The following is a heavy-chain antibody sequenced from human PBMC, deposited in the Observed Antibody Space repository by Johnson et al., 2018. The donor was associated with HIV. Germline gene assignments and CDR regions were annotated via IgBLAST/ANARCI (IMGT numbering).Heavy chain of an antibody. J-gene: IGHJ3*01. Sequence: VQLVESGGGVVQPGGSLRLSCAASGFTFDDYGMSWVRQAPGKGLEWVSGIDWNGGSTGYADSVKGRFTISRDNTKNALHLQMHSRRREDTAFYCCARGFVRISMILVADAFDLWGQGPMVTVSS. V-gene: IGHV3-20*04. CDR3: ARGFVRISMILVADAFDL. CDR2: IDWNGGST. CDR1: GFTFDDYG. D-gene: IGHD3-22*01.